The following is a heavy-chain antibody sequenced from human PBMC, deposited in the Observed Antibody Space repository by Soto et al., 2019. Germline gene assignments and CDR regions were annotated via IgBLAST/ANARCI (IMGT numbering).Heavy chain of an antibody. D-gene: IGHD2-21*02. CDR2: IIPIFGTA. J-gene: IGHJ4*02. V-gene: IGHV1-69*13. CDR3: ARSGQYCGGDCYPDY. Sequence: ASVKVSCKASGGTFSSYAISWVRQAPGQGLEWMGGIIPIFGTANYAQKFQGRATITADESTSTAYMELSSLRSEDTAVYYCARSGQYCGGDCYPDYWGQGTLVTVSS. CDR1: GGTFSSYA.